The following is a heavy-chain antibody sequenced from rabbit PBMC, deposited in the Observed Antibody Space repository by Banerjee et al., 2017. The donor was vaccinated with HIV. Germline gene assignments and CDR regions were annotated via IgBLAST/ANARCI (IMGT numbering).Heavy chain of an antibody. D-gene: IGHD1-1*01. J-gene: IGHJ4*01. Sequence: QEQLEETGGGLVQPGGSLTLSCKASGFDFNSYHMSWVRQAPGKGLEWIGSILTGSGSTYYASWAKGRFTISRTSSTTVTLRMTSLTAADRATYFCARDLLGVIGWNFYLWGPGTLVTVS. CDR1: GFDFNSYH. CDR3: ARDLLGVIGWNFYL. CDR2: ILTGSGST. V-gene: IGHV1S45*01.